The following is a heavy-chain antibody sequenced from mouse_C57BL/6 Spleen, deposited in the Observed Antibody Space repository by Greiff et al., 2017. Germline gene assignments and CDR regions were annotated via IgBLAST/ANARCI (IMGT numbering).Heavy chain of an antibody. CDR1: GYTFTSYW. CDR2: IYPGSGST. Sequence: QVQLQQPGAELVKPGASVKMSCKASGYTFTSYWLTWVKQRPGQGLEWIGDIYPGSGSTNYNEKFKSKATLTVDTSSSTAYMQLSSLTSEDSAVYYCARRVTGTSWYFDVWGTGTTVTVSS. D-gene: IGHD4-1*01. CDR3: ARRVTGTSWYFDV. J-gene: IGHJ1*03. V-gene: IGHV1-55*01.